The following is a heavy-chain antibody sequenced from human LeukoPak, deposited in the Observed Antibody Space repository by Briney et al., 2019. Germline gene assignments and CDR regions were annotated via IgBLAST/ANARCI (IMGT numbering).Heavy chain of an antibody. J-gene: IGHJ6*03. CDR1: GASISSSGYS. D-gene: IGHD4-23*01. V-gene: IGHV4-61*08. Sequence: SETLSLTCAVSGASISSSGYSWWWVRQPPGKGLEWIGYIYYSGSTNYNPSLKSRVTMSVDTSKNQFSLKLSSVTAADTAMYYCAREVADYGGYYYYHYMDVWGKGTTVTISS. CDR3: AREVADYGGYYYYHYMDV. CDR2: IYYSGST.